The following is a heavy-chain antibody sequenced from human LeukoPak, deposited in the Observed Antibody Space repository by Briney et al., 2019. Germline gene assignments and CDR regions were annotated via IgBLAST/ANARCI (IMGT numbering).Heavy chain of an antibody. CDR2: ISGDGYST. V-gene: IGHV3-43*02. CDR3: AKDGYGDYDY. D-gene: IGHD4-17*01. Sequence: GGSLRLSCATSGFTFHDYAMHWVRQAPGKGLEWVSLISGDGYSTYYADSVKGRSTISRDNRKNSLYLQMNSLRSDDIAFYYCAKDGYGDYDYWGQGTLVTVSS. J-gene: IGHJ4*02. CDR1: GFTFHDYA.